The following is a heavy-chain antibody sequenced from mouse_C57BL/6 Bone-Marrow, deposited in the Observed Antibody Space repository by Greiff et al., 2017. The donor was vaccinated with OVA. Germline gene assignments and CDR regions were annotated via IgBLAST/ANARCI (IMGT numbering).Heavy chain of an antibody. V-gene: IGHV3-8*01. CDR3: AIGGGMFAY. CDR1: GYSITSDY. CDR2: ISYSGST. Sequence: EVKLMESGPGLAKPSQTLSLTCSVTGYSITSDYWNWIRKFPGNKLEYMGNISYSGSTYYTPSLKSLSSITRYTSKKQYYLHLDSVTTEDTATYYGAIGGGMFAYWGQGTLVTVSA. J-gene: IGHJ3*01. D-gene: IGHD3-3*01.